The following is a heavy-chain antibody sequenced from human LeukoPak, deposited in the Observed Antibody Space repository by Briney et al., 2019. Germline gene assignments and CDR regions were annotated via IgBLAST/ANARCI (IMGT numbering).Heavy chain of an antibody. CDR1: GFTFSSYE. V-gene: IGHV3-48*03. D-gene: IGHD3-22*01. Sequence: GGSLRLSCAASGFTFSSYEMNWVRQAPGKGLEWVSYISSSDSSTIYYADSVKGRFTISRDNAKNSLYLQMNSLRAEDTAVYYCARDRGYHDAFDIWGQGTMVTVS. CDR2: ISSSDSSTI. J-gene: IGHJ3*02. CDR3: ARDRGYHDAFDI.